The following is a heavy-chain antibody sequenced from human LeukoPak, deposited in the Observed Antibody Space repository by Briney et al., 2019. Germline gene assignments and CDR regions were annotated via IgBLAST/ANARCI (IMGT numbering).Heavy chain of an antibody. D-gene: IGHD3-10*01. V-gene: IGHV3-48*01. J-gene: IGHJ4*02. Sequence: GGSLRLACAASGSTSSGFTFSNYAMNWGRQAPGKGLEWVSYITTRSSTIYYSDSVKGRFTISRDNAKNSLYLQMHSLRAEDTAVYYCARTIAGSPELSYFDQWGQGTLVTVSS. CDR1: GFTFSNYA. CDR2: ITTRSSTI. CDR3: ARTIAGSPELSYFDQ.